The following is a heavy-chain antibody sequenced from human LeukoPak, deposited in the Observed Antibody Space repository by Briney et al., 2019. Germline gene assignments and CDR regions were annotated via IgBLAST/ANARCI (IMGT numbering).Heavy chain of an antibody. J-gene: IGHJ5*02. CDR2: ISGSGGST. D-gene: IGHD6-19*01. CDR3: AGQQWLEGYNWFDP. CDR1: GFTFSSYA. Sequence: PGGSLRLSCAASGFTFSSYAMSWVRQAPGKGLEWVSAISGSGGSTYYADSVKGRFTISRDNSKNTLYLQMNSLRAEDTAVYYCAGQQWLEGYNWFDPWGQGTPVTVSS. V-gene: IGHV3-23*01.